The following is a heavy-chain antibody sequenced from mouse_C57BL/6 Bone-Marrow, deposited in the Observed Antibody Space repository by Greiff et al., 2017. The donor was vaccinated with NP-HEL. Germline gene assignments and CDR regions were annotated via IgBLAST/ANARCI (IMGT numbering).Heavy chain of an antibody. Sequence: QVQLQQSGAELARPGASVKLSCKASGYTFTSYGISWVKQRTGQGLEWIGEIYPRSGNTYYNEKFKGKAKLTADKSSSTAYIELRSLTSEDSAVYFCARWGGNYEAYWGQGTPVTVSA. CDR1: GYTFTSYG. CDR3: ARWGGNYEAY. CDR2: IYPRSGNT. V-gene: IGHV1-81*01. J-gene: IGHJ3*01. D-gene: IGHD2-1*01.